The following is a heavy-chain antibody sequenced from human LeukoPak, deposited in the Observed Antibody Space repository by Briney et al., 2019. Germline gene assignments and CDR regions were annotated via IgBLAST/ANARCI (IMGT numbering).Heavy chain of an antibody. D-gene: IGHD2/OR15-2a*01. CDR3: ARPSPPLVT. V-gene: IGHV4-34*01. J-gene: IGHJ3*01. CDR2: INHSGST. Sequence: SETLSLTCAVSGGSFSGYYWNWIRQPPGKGLEWIGEINHSGSTNYNPSLKSRVTISVDTSKNQFSLKLSSVTAADTAVYYCARPSPPLVTWGQGTMVTVSS. CDR1: GGSFSGYY.